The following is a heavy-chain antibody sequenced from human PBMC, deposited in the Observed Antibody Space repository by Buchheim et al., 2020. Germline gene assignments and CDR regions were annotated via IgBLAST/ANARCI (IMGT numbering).Heavy chain of an antibody. J-gene: IGHJ4*02. CDR1: GFTFRMFA. CDR3: AKYYYDTSGFDY. D-gene: IGHD3-22*01. V-gene: IGHV3-23*01. CDR2: ITDSGGGT. Sequence: EVQVLESGGGSVQRGGSLRLPCAASGFTFRMFAMSWVRQAPGKGLEWVSTITDSGGGTYYAEYVKGRFTMSRDNSKNTLSLQMNSLRVEDTAIYYCAKYYYDTSGFDYWGQGTL.